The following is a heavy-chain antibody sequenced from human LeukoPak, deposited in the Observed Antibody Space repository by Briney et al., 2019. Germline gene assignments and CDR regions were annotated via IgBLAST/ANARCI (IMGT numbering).Heavy chain of an antibody. Sequence: GGSLRLSCTTSGFTFDDYAMSWVRQASGKGLEWIGFIRSKAYGGTADYAASVKGRFTISRDDTKSVAYLQMNSLKTEDTAMYYCTRFYYWGQGTLVTVSS. CDR3: TRFYY. D-gene: IGHD2/OR15-2a*01. V-gene: IGHV3-49*04. J-gene: IGHJ4*02. CDR2: IRSKAYGGTA. CDR1: GFTFDDYA.